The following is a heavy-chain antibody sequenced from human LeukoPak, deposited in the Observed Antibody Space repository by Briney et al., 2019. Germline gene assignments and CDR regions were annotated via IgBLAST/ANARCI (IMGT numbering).Heavy chain of an antibody. D-gene: IGHD4-17*01. Sequence: GASVKVSCKASGGTFSSSAISWVRQAPGQGLEWMGRIIPIFGTANYAQKFQGRVTITTDESTSTAYMGLSSLRSEDTAVYYCARDEGLLYGDYLGSAFDIWGPGTMVTVSS. CDR3: ARDEGLLYGDYLGSAFDI. CDR2: IIPIFGTA. V-gene: IGHV1-69*05. J-gene: IGHJ3*02. CDR1: GGTFSSSA.